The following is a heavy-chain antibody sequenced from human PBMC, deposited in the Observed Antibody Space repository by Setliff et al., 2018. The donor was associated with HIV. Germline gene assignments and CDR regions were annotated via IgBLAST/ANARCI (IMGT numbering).Heavy chain of an antibody. CDR2: IASDVSKT. Sequence: PGGSLRLSCVVSGFTFSHYGMHWVRQAPGKGLEWVTFIASDVSKTHIADSVKGRFTISRDNSKNMLYLQMNSLRAEDTAVYYCAKTLRVIAAAGTPGYYYYGMDVWGQGTTVTVSS. V-gene: IGHV3-30*02. D-gene: IGHD6-13*01. J-gene: IGHJ6*02. CDR1: GFTFSHYG. CDR3: AKTLRVIAAAGTPGYYYYGMDV.